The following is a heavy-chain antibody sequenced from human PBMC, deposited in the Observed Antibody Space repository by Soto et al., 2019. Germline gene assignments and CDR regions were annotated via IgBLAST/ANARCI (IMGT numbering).Heavy chain of an antibody. Sequence: SETLSLTCTVSGCSISSSSYYWGWIRQPPGKGLEWIGSIYYSGSTYYNPSLKSRVTISVDTSKNQFSLKLSSVTAADTAVYYCARLSIAGGGDYYYGMDVWGQGTTVT. CDR3: ARLSIAGGGDYYYGMDV. J-gene: IGHJ6*02. CDR1: GCSISSSSYY. V-gene: IGHV4-39*01. CDR2: IYYSGST. D-gene: IGHD6-6*01.